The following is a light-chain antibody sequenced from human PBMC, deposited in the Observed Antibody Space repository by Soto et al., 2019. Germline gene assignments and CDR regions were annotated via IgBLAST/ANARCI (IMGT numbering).Light chain of an antibody. V-gene: IGKV3-15*01. Sequence: ELVLTQSPATLSVSPGEGVTLSCRARQSVNNNLAWYQQKPGQAPSLLIHGASTRAAGFPASFSGSGSGTEFTLTISSLQSEYSAVYYCQEYNRRPPATFGQGTKVEIK. J-gene: IGKJ1*01. CDR1: QSVNNN. CDR3: QEYNRRPPAT. CDR2: GAS.